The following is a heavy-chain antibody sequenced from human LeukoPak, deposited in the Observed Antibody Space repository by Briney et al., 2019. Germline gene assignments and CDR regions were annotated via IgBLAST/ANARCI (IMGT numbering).Heavy chain of an antibody. CDR2: IYYSGST. J-gene: IGHJ4*02. D-gene: IGHD3-16*01. Sequence: PSQTLSLTCTVSGRSISSGSCYWSWIRQHPGKGLECIGYIYYSGSTYYNPSLKSRVTISVDTSKNQFSLKLSSVTAADTAVYYCARAGGRAYFDYWGQGTLVTVSS. CDR3: ARAGGRAYFDY. CDR1: GRSISSGSCY. V-gene: IGHV4-31*03.